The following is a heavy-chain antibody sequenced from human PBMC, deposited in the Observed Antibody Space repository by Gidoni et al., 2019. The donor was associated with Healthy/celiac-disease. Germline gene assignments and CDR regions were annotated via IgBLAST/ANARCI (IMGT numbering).Heavy chain of an antibody. J-gene: IGHJ1*01. CDR1: GFTVSSNY. V-gene: IGHV3-53*01. CDR3: ARDERGDSSGYYGYFQH. Sequence: EVQLVESGGGLIQPGGSLRLSCAASGFTVSSNYMSWVRQAPGKGLEWVSVIDSGGSTYYADSVKGRFTISRDNSKNTLYLQMNSLRAEDTAVYYCARDERGDSSGYYGYFQHWGQGTLVTVSS. D-gene: IGHD3-22*01. CDR2: IDSGGST.